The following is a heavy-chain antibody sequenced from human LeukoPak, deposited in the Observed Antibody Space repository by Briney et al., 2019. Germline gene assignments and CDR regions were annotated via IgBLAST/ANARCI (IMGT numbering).Heavy chain of an antibody. Sequence: PGGSLRLSCEASGFTFRYYVMGGVRQAAGKVLEWVSVIGGAGDRIYYAESVRGRFTISRDSSTNTLYLQMNDLRVEDTAVYYCTKAGGNSGYQYYFDNWGPGILVTVSS. CDR1: GFTFRYYV. CDR2: IGGAGDRI. J-gene: IGHJ4*02. V-gene: IGHV3-23*01. CDR3: TKAGGNSGYQYYFDN. D-gene: IGHD5-12*01.